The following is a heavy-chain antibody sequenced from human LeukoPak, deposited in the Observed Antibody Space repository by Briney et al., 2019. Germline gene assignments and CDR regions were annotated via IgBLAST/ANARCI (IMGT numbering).Heavy chain of an antibody. D-gene: IGHD1-26*01. CDR1: GFTFSSYA. CDR3: AKGLGSGSYYYYYGMDV. CDR2: ISYDGSNK. Sequence: PGGSLRLSCAASGFTFSSYAMHWVRQAPGKGLEWVAVISYDGSNKYYADSVKGRFTISRDNSKNTLYLQMNSLRAEDTAVYYCAKGLGSGSYYYYYGMDVWGQGTTVTVSS. J-gene: IGHJ6*02. V-gene: IGHV3-30-3*01.